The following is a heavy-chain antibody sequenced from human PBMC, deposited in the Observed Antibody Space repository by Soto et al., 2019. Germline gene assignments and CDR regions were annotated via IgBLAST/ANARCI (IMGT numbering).Heavy chain of an antibody. CDR2: IYYSGST. CDR1: GGSISSGGYY. CDR3: ARLGDRYSGSSPDY. J-gene: IGHJ4*02. D-gene: IGHD1-26*01. V-gene: IGHV4-31*03. Sequence: PSETLSLTCTVSGGSISSGGYYWSWIRQHPGKGLEWIGYIYYSGSTYYNPSLKSRVTISVDTSKNQFSLKLSSVTAADTAVYYCARLGDRYSGSSPDYWGQGTLVTVSS.